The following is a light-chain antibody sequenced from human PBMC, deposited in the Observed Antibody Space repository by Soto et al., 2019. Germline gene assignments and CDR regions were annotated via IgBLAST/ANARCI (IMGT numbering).Light chain of an antibody. CDR2: EVS. CDR3: SSYTSSSTLGYV. V-gene: IGLV2-14*01. CDR1: RSDVGGYNY. J-gene: IGLJ1*01. Sequence: QSALTQPASVSGSPGQSITISCTGTRSDVGGYNYVSWYQQHPGKAPKLMISEVSNRPSGVSNRFSGSKSDNTASLTISGLQAEDEADYYCSSYTSSSTLGYVFGTGTKRTVL.